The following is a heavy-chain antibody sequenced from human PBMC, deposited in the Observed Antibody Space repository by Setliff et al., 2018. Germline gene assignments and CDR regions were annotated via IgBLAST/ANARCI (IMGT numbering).Heavy chain of an antibody. D-gene: IGHD3-10*01. CDR2: IKPDGSEG. CDR1: RFSFSNYW. V-gene: IGHV3-7*01. Sequence: GESLKISCAASRFSFSNYWMSWVRQAPGKGLEWVANIKPDGSEGYYVDSVKGRFTISRDNTKNSLYLQMNSLRAEDMAVYYCASTYSYGSGFGFWGQGTLVTVSS. J-gene: IGHJ4*02. CDR3: ASTYSYGSGFGF.